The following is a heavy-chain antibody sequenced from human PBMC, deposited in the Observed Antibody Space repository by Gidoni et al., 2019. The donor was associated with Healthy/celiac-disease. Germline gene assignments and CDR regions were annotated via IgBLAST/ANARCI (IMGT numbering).Heavy chain of an antibody. CDR1: GFTFSSYA. V-gene: IGHV3-30*04. CDR2: ISYDGSNK. Sequence: QVQLVESGGGVVQPGRSLRLSCAASGFTFSSYAMHWVRQAPGKGLVWVAVISYDGSNKYYADSVKGRFNISRDNSKNTLYLQMNSLRAEDTAVYYCARAGDYWSYYYYGMDVWGQGTTVTVSS. D-gene: IGHD4-17*01. CDR3: ARAGDYWSYYYYGMDV. J-gene: IGHJ6*02.